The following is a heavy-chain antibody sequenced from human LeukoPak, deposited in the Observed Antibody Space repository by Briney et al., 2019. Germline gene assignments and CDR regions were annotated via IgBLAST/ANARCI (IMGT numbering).Heavy chain of an antibody. CDR3: GRLPASTRFDY. CDR2: INHSGST. V-gene: IGHV4-34*01. J-gene: IGHJ4*02. Sequence: SETLSLTCAVYGGSFSGYYWSWIRQPPGKGLEWIGEINHSGSTNYNPYLKSRVSISVDTSKNQFSLKLISVTAADTAVYYCGRLPASTRFDYWGQGTLVTVSS. CDR1: GGSFSGYY. D-gene: IGHD6-6*01.